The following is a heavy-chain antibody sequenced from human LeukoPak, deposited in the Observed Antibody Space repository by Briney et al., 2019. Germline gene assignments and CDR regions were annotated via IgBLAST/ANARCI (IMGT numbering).Heavy chain of an antibody. CDR3: ARDGGYNWGYDY. V-gene: IGHV3-7*01. CDR1: GFIFSSFW. Sequence: GGSLRLSCTASGFIFSSFWMAWVRQAPGKGLEWVANIKPDGSLQFYGDSVKGRFTISRDNAKNSLYLQMNSLRAEDTAVYYCARDGGYNWGYDYWGQGTLVTVSS. CDR2: IKPDGSLQ. J-gene: IGHJ4*02. D-gene: IGHD5-24*01.